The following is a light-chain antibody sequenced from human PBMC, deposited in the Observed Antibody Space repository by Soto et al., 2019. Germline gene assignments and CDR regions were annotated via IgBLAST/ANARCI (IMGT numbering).Light chain of an antibody. Sequence: QSALTQPRSVSGSPGQSVTISCTGASSDVGGYNYVSWYQQHPGKAPKLMIYDVSKRPSGVPDRFSGSKSGNTASLTISGLQTEDEADYYCSLYTISRVFGGGTKLTVL. CDR3: SLYTISRV. CDR2: DVS. J-gene: IGLJ3*02. V-gene: IGLV2-11*01. CDR1: SSDVGGYNY.